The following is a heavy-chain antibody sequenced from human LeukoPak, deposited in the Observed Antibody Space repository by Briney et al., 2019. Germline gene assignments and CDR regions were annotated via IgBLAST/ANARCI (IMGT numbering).Heavy chain of an antibody. CDR1: GGSISSGGYY. D-gene: IGHD3-3*01. V-gene: IGHV4-31*03. CDR3: ARVGYDFWIGYYHPPAGHWFDP. Sequence: SQTLSLTCTVSGGSISSGGYYWSWIRQHPGKGLEWIGYIYYSGSTYYNPSLKSRVTISVDTSKNQFSLKLSSVTAADTAVYYCARVGYDFWIGYYHPPAGHWFDPWGQGTLVPVSS. J-gene: IGHJ5*02. CDR2: IYYSGST.